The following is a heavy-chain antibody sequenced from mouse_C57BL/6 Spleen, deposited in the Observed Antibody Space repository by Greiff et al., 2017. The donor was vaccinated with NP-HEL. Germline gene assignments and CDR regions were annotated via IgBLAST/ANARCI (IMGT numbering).Heavy chain of an antibody. V-gene: IGHV14-4*01. D-gene: IGHD1-1*01. CDR2: IDPENGDT. Sequence: VQLKESGAELVRPGASVKLSCTASGFNIKDDYMHWVKQRPEQGLEWIGWIDPENGDTEYASKFQGKATITADTSSNTAYLQLSSLTSEDTAVYYCTTYLDYYGSSLDYWGQGTTLTVSS. J-gene: IGHJ2*01. CDR1: GFNIKDDY. CDR3: TTYLDYYGSSLDY.